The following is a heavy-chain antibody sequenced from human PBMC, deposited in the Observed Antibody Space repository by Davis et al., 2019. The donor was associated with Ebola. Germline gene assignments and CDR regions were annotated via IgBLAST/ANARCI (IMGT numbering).Heavy chain of an antibody. D-gene: IGHD3-22*01. CDR2: IYYDGST. J-gene: IGHJ3*02. CDR1: GGSISTSSYY. V-gene: IGHV4-39*01. Sequence: SETLSLTCSVSGGSISTSSYYWGWIRQPPGKGLEWIGYIYYDGSTYYNPSFKSRVTIYVDTSKNQFSLRLTSETAADTAVYYCARLRDYYDSSGHAFDIWGQGTMVTVS. CDR3: ARLRDYYDSSGHAFDI.